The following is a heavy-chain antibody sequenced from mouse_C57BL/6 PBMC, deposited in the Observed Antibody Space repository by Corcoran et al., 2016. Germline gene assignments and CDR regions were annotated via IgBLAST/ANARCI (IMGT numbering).Heavy chain of an antibody. CDR1: GYTFTDYY. CDR3: SSRIITTVYYVDY. CDR2: INPNNGGT. J-gene: IGHJ2*01. D-gene: IGHD1-1*01. V-gene: IGHV1-26*01. Sequence: EVQLQQSGPELVKPGASVKISCKASGYTFTDYYMNWVKQSHGKSLEWIGDINPNNGGTSYNQKFKGKATLTVDKSSSTAYMELRSLTSEDSAVYYCSSRIITTVYYVDYWGQGTTLTVSS.